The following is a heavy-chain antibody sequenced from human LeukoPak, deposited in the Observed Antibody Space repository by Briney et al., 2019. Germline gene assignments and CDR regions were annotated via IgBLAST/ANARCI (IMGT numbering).Heavy chain of an antibody. CDR1: GYTFTSHY. CDR2: INPSGGST. CDR3: ARDGKGGMVRGVIITTWFDP. J-gene: IGHJ5*02. Sequence: GASVKVSCKASGYTFTSHYMHWVRQAPGQGLEWMGIINPSGGSTSYAQKFQGRVTMTRDTSTSTVYMELSSLRSEDTAVYYCARDGKGGMVRGVIITTWFDPWGQGTLVTVSS. D-gene: IGHD3-10*01. V-gene: IGHV1-46*01.